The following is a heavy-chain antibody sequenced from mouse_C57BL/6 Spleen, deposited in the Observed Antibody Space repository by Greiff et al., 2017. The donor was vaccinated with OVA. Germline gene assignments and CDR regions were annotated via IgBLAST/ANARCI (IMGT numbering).Heavy chain of an antibody. CDR1: GYAFSSYW. CDR3: ARRITTVVAPLDY. Sequence: VQLQESGAELVKPGASVKISCKASGYAFSSYWMNWVKQRPGKGLEWIGQIYPGDGDTNYNGKFKGKATLTADKSSSTAYMQLSSLTSEDSAVYFCARRITTVVAPLDYWGQGTTLTVSS. J-gene: IGHJ2*01. V-gene: IGHV1-80*01. CDR2: IYPGDGDT. D-gene: IGHD1-1*01.